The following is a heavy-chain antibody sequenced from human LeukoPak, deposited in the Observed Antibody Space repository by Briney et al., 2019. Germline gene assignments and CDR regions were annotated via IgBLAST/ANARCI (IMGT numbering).Heavy chain of an antibody. Sequence: PGGSLGLSCTASGFFVSDNYMSWVRQAPGKGLEFVSVIYSGGSTYYAGSLQGRFTISRDSSKNTVYLQMNSLRGDDTGVYYCARGSGYSRMWGQGTLVTVSS. J-gene: IGHJ4*02. V-gene: IGHV3-66*01. D-gene: IGHD3-3*01. CDR3: ARGSGYSRM. CDR2: IYSGGST. CDR1: GFFVSDNY.